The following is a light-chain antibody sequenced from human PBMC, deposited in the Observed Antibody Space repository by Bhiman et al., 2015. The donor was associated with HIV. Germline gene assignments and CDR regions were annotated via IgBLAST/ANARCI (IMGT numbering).Light chain of an antibody. CDR2: EDD. J-gene: IGLJ3*02. V-gene: IGLV6-57*01. CDR3: QSYHSDKE. CDR1: SGSIASNY. Sequence: LTQPPSVSAAPGQKVTISCTRSSGSIASNYVQWYQQRPGSSPTIVIYEDDQRPSGVPDRFSGSIDSSSNSASLTISGLKTEDEADYYCQSYHSDKEFGGGTKLTVL.